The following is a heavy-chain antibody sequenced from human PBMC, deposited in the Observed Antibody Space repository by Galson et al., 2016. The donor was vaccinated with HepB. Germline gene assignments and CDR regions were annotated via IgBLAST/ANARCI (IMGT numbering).Heavy chain of an antibody. CDR3: AKASGEMATSDFDS. D-gene: IGHD5-24*01. CDR1: DDSVSTYY. V-gene: IGHV4-59*02. Sequence: SETLSLTCTVSDDSVSTYYWTWIRQSPGKGLEWIGNIYYSGSTNYNPSLKSRVTLSIDTSKNLFSLRLTSVTAADPPMDYCAKASGEMATSDFDSWGPGALVTVSS. J-gene: IGHJ4*02. CDR2: IYYSGST.